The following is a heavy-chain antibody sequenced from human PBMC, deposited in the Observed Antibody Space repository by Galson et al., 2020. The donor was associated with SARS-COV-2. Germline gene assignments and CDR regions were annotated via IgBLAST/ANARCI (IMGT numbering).Heavy chain of an antibody. CDR3: ARDSGKYSSSVGFDP. J-gene: IGHJ5*02. V-gene: IGHV4-39*07. CDR1: GGSISSSSYY. D-gene: IGHD6-6*01. CDR2: IYYSGST. Sequence: SETLSLTCTVSGGSISSSSYYWGWIRQPPGKGLEWIGSIYYSGSTYYNPSLKSRVTISVDTSKNQFSLKLSSVTAADTAVYYCARDSGKYSSSVGFDPWGQGTLVTVSS.